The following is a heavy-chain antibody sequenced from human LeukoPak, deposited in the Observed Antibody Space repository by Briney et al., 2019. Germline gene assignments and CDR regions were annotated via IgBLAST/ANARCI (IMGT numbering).Heavy chain of an antibody. CDR1: GFTFSSYW. CDR3: ARDPDYDFWSGYYIDRGYYYMDV. CDR2: IKQDGSEK. Sequence: GGSLRLSCAASGFTFSSYWMSWVRQAPGKGLEWVANIKQDGSEKYYVDSVKGRFTISRDNAKNSLYLQMNSLRAEDTAVYYCARDPDYDFWSGYYIDRGYYYMDVWGKGTTVTVSS. V-gene: IGHV3-7*01. D-gene: IGHD3-3*01. J-gene: IGHJ6*03.